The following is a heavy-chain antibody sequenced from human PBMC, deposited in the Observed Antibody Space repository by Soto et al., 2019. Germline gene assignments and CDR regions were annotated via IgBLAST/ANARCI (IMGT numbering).Heavy chain of an antibody. V-gene: IGHV3-11*01. CDR1: GFTFSDYY. CDR2: ISSSGSTI. Sequence: QVQLVESGGGLVKPGGSLRLSCAASGFTFSDYYMSWIRQAPGKRLEWVSYISSSGSTIYYADSVKGRFTISRDNAKKSRYLQMNSLRAEDTAVYYCARDDFPVAPPDSWGQGTLVTVSS. J-gene: IGHJ5*01. D-gene: IGHD2-15*01. CDR3: ARDDFPVAPPDS.